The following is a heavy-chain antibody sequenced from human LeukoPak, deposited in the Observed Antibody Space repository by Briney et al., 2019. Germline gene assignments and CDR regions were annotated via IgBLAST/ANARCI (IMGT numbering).Heavy chain of an antibody. CDR3: ARDPNYYDSSGYSYFDY. CDR2: ISYDGSNK. V-gene: IGHV3-30-3*01. J-gene: IGHJ4*02. D-gene: IGHD3-22*01. CDR1: GFTFSSYA. Sequence: GRSLRLSCAASGFTFSSYAMHWVRQAPGKGLEWVAVISYDGSNKYYADSVKGRFTISRDNSKNTLYLQMNSLRAEDTAVYYCARDPNYYDSSGYSYFDYWGQGTLVTVSS.